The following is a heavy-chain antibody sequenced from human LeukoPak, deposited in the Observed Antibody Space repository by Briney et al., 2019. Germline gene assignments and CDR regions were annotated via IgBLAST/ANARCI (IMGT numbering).Heavy chain of an antibody. V-gene: IGHV3-43*02. CDR3: VKDDFCPECAFDV. D-gene: IGHD3-3*01. CDR2: ISGDGGNT. J-gene: IGHJ3*01. CDR1: GFKFEGYA. Sequence: GGSLRLSCAASGFKFEGYAMHWVRQRPGKGLEWVSLISGDGGNTYYADSVKGRFTISRDNSKNSLYLQMKSLRTEETALYYCVKDDFCPECAFDVWGQGTMVTVSS.